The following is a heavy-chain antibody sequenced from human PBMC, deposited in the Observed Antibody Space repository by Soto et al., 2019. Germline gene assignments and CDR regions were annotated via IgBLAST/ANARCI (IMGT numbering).Heavy chain of an antibody. CDR1: GGSISSSSYY. CDR3: ASYSSGWQWGGAFDI. D-gene: IGHD6-19*01. J-gene: IGHJ3*02. Sequence: SETLSLTCTVSGGSISSSSYYWGWIRQPPGKGLEWIGSIYYSGSTYYNPSLKSRVTISVDTSKNQFSLKLSSVTAADTAVYYCASYSSGWQWGGAFDIWGQGTMVTVSS. CDR2: IYYSGST. V-gene: IGHV4-39*07.